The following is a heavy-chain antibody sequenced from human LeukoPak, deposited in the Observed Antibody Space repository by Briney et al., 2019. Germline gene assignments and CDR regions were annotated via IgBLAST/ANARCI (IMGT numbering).Heavy chain of an antibody. D-gene: IGHD3-9*01. CDR1: GFTFSDYY. J-gene: IGHJ3*02. V-gene: IGHV3-11*04. Sequence: GGSLRLSCAASGFTFSDYYMSWIRQAPGKGLEWVSYISSSGSTIYYADSVKGRFTISRDNAKNSLYLQMNSLRAEDTAVYYCAREIRYFDWLSTADAFDIWGQGTMVTVSS. CDR3: AREIRYFDWLSTADAFDI. CDR2: ISSSGSTI.